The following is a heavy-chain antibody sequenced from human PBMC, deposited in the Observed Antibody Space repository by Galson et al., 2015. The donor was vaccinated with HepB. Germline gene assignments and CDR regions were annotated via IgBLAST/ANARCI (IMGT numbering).Heavy chain of an antibody. J-gene: IGHJ3*02. D-gene: IGHD4-23*01. CDR1: GFTFSSYA. CDR2: ISGSGGST. Sequence: SLRLSCAASGFTFSSYAMSWVRQAPGKGLEWVSAISGSGGSTYYADSVKGRFTISRDNSKNTLYLQMNSLRAEDTAVYYCAKDRDYGGAAFDIWGQGTMVTVSS. V-gene: IGHV3-23*01. CDR3: AKDRDYGGAAFDI.